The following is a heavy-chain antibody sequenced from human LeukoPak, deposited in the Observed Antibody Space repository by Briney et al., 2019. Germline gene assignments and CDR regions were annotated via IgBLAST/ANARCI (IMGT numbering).Heavy chain of an antibody. J-gene: IGHJ6*02. CDR3: ARDLSRGEGYYYAMDV. D-gene: IGHD3-10*01. V-gene: IGHV3-21*01. Sequence: GGSLRLSCGAPGFTFSSYSMNWVRQAPGQGLEWVSSISRSSSYIDYADSVKGRFTISRDNAKNSLYLQMNSLRAEDTAVYYCARDLSRGEGYYYAMDVWGQGTTVTVSS. CDR1: GFTFSSYS. CDR2: ISRSSSYI.